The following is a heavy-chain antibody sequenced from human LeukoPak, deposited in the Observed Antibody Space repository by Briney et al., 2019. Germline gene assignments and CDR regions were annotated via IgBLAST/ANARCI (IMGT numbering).Heavy chain of an antibody. CDR1: GFAVGSNY. J-gene: IGHJ4*02. CDR2: IYSGGSR. V-gene: IGHV3-66*01. CDR3: ARVSRDLNRYPIDY. Sequence: GGSLRLSCVASGFAVGSNYMSWVRQAPGKGLEWVSIIYSGGSRYYADSVKGRFTISRDISQNTLFLEMNSLRVEDTAVYYCARVSRDLNRYPIDYWGQGTLVTVSS. D-gene: IGHD3-9*01.